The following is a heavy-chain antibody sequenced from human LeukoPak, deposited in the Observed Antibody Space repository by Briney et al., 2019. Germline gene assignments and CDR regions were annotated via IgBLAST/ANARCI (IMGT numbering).Heavy chain of an antibody. CDR2: IYYSGST. J-gene: IGHJ4*02. CDR3: AREVTMIVVAKNYFDY. Sequence: SETLSLTCTVSGGSISSSTYYWGWIRQPPGKGLEWIGSIYYSGSTYYNPSLKSRVTISVDTSKNQFSLKLSSVTAADTAVYYCAREVTMIVVAKNYFDYWGQGTLVTVSS. V-gene: IGHV4-39*07. CDR1: GGSISSSTYY. D-gene: IGHD3-22*01.